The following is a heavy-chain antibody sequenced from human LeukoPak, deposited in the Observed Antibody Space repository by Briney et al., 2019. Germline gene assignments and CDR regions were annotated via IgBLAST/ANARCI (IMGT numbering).Heavy chain of an antibody. CDR3: AKHQDWTVTVPDY. D-gene: IGHD4-17*01. CDR2: ISGSGVDT. CDR1: GFTFRNYA. J-gene: IGHJ4*02. Sequence: GGSLRLSCAASGFTFRNYAMSWVRQAPGKGLEWVSTISGSGVDTDYADSVKDRFPISRDNSRNTLYLQVNSLRAEDTAVYYCAKHQDWTVTVPDYWGQGTPVTVSS. V-gene: IGHV3-23*01.